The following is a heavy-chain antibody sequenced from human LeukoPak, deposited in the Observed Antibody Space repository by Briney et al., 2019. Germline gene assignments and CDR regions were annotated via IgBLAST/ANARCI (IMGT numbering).Heavy chain of an antibody. D-gene: IGHD2-21*01. CDR1: GGSISSGGYY. Sequence: NPSQTLSLTCTVSGGSISSGGYYWSWIRQPPGKGLEWIGYIYHSGSTYYNPSLKSRVTISVDRSKNQFSLKLSSVTAADTAVYYCARVVFTRHIVVVHTPQDAFDIWGQGTMVTVSS. CDR2: IYHSGST. J-gene: IGHJ3*02. V-gene: IGHV4-30-2*01. CDR3: ARVVFTRHIVVVHTPQDAFDI.